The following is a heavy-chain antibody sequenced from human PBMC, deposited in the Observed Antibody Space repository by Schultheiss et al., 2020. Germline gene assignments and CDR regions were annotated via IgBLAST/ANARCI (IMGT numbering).Heavy chain of an antibody. Sequence: SRTLSLTCTVSGGSISSGGYYWSWIRQHPGKGLEWIGEIYHSGSTNYNPSLKSRVTISVDTSKNQFSLKLSSVTAADTAVYYCASCRRGSGMDYWGQGTLVTVSS. CDR2: IYHSGST. D-gene: IGHD3-10*01. CDR1: GGSISSGGYY. V-gene: IGHV4-61*08. J-gene: IGHJ4*02. CDR3: ASCRRGSGMDY.